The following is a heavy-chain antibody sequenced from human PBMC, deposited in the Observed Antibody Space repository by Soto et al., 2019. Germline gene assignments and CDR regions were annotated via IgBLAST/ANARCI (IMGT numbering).Heavy chain of an antibody. Sequence: SETLSLTCTVSGDSVSSVGFHWAWLRRPPGKRLEWIGYIYNGGSTYYRPSPESRMHISLDATRNHYSLRLTSVTAADTTVDFCARAPVGLDTISYLDYWGQGKLVTVSS. CDR3: ARAPVGLDTISYLDY. J-gene: IGHJ4*02. D-gene: IGHD3-3*01. CDR1: GDSVSSVGFH. CDR2: IYNGGST. V-gene: IGHV4-30-4*01.